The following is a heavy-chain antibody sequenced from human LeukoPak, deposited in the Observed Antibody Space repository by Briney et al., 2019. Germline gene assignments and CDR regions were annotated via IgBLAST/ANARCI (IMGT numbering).Heavy chain of an antibody. CDR2: IYYSGST. CDR3: ARDPDYSKIGFAFYI. V-gene: IGHV4-39*07. J-gene: IGHJ3*02. Sequence: SETLSLTCTVSGGSISSSSYYWGWIRQPPGKGLEWIGSIYYSGSTYYNPSLKSRVTISVDTSKNQFSLKLSSVTAADTAVYYCARDPDYSKIGFAFYIWGQGTMVTVSS. D-gene: IGHD4-11*01. CDR1: GGSISSSSYY.